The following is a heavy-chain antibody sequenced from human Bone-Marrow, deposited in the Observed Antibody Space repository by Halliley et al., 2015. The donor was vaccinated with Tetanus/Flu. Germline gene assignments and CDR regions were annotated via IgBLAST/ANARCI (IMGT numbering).Heavy chain of an antibody. V-gene: IGHV5-51*01. Sequence: LGWMGFIYPADSDTRYSPSFQGQVIISADKSINTAFLQWTSLKASDTAMYYCARHTEVPFDYWGQGTLVTVSS. CDR3: ARHTEVPFDY. J-gene: IGHJ4*02. D-gene: IGHD2-8*02. CDR2: IYPADSDT.